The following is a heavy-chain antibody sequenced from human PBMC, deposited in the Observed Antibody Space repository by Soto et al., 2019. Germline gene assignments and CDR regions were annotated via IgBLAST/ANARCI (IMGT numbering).Heavy chain of an antibody. V-gene: IGHV2-5*02. J-gene: IGHJ4*02. Sequence: QITFKESGPTLVKPTQTLTLTCTLSGFSLSTSGVGVGWIRQPPGKALEWLALIYWDDDKRYSPFLKSRLTITKDTSKNQVVLTLTNMDPVDTATYYCALKGDGYRGFKYWGQGTLVTVSS. CDR1: GFSLSTSGVG. CDR2: IYWDDDK. CDR3: ALKGDGYRGFKY. D-gene: IGHD5-12*01.